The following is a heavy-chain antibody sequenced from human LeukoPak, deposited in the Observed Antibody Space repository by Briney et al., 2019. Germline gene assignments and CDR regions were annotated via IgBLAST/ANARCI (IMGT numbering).Heavy chain of an antibody. CDR3: ARQWGVGYCSSTSCYTGDWFDP. CDR1: GGSISSSSYS. Sequence: SETLSLTCTVSGGSISSSSYSWGWIRQPPGKGLEWIGSIYYSGSTYYNPSLKSRVTISVDTSKNQFSLKLSSVTAADTAVYYCARQWGVGYCSSTSCYTGDWFDPWGQGTLVTVSS. J-gene: IGHJ5*02. D-gene: IGHD2-2*02. CDR2: IYYSGST. V-gene: IGHV4-39*01.